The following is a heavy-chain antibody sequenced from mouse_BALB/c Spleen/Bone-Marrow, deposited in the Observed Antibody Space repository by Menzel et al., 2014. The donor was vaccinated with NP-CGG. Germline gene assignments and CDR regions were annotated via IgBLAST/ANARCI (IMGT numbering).Heavy chain of an antibody. J-gene: IGHJ4*01. V-gene: IGHV3-2*02. CDR2: ISYSGST. D-gene: IGHD2-14*01. CDR3: ARGGRYGSYAMDY. Sequence: VQLQQSGPGLVKPSQSLSLTCTVTGYSITSDYAWNWIRQFPGNKLEWMGYISYSGSTSYNPSLKSRISITRDTSKNQFFLQLISVTTEDTATYYCARGGRYGSYAMDYWGQGTSVTVSS. CDR1: GYSITSDYA.